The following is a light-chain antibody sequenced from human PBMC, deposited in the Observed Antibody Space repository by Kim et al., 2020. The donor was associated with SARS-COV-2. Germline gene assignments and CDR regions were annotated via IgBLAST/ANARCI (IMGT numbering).Light chain of an antibody. J-gene: IGKJ1*01. CDR3: QRYNGAPWT. CDR2: GAS. V-gene: IGKV1-27*01. Sequence: ASIGDRVTITGRASQAISKYLAWYQQKPGKAPKLLIHGASTLQSGVPSRFSGSGFGTDFTLTISSLQPEDVATYYCQRYNGAPWTFGQGTKVDIK. CDR1: QAISKY.